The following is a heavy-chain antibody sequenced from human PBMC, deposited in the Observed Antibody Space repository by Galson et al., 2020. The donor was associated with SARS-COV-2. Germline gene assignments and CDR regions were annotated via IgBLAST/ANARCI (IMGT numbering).Heavy chain of an antibody. CDR1: GFTFSSYN. CDR3: VTERLEY. Sequence: GGSLRLSCAASGFTFSSYNMNWVRQTPVQGLELVAYIRSSSGTIYYADSVKGRFTISRDNAKSSLYLQLSSLRVEDTAVYYCVTERLEYWGQGTLVTVSS. V-gene: IGHV3-48*04. D-gene: IGHD1-1*01. J-gene: IGHJ4*02. CDR2: IRSSSGTI.